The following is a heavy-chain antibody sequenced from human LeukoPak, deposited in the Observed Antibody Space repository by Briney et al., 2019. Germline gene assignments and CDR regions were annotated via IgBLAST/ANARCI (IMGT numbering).Heavy chain of an antibody. J-gene: IGHJ6*02. V-gene: IGHV3-53*01. Sequence: GGSLRLSCAASGFTVSSNDMSWVRQAPGKGLEWVSVIYSGGSTYYADSVKGRFTISRDNSKNTLYLQMNSLRAEDTAVYYCATRAVAAAGTPIGAGMDVWGQGTTVTVSS. CDR3: ATRAVAAAGTPIGAGMDV. CDR2: IYSGGST. CDR1: GFTVSSND. D-gene: IGHD6-13*01.